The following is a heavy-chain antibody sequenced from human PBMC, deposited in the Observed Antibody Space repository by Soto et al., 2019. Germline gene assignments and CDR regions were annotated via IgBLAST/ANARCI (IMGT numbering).Heavy chain of an antibody. CDR3: AREEYSYGPCGMDV. Sequence: NPSETLSLTCTVSGGSISSSSYYWGWIRQPPGKGLEWIGSIYYSGSTYYNPSLKSRVTISVDTSKSQFSLKLSSVTAADTAVYYCAREEYSYGPCGMDVWGQGTTVTVSS. CDR2: IYYSGST. V-gene: IGHV4-39*02. CDR1: GGSISSSSYY. D-gene: IGHD5-18*01. J-gene: IGHJ6*02.